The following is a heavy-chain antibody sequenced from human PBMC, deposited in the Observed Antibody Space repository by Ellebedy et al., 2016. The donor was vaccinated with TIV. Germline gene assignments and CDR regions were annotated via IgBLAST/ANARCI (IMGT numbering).Heavy chain of an antibody. CDR3: ARVVWQLPVSYAFDI. CDR1: GGSIGPYY. J-gene: IGHJ3*02. CDR2: ISYSGST. V-gene: IGHV4-59*01. Sequence: MPSETLSLTCTVSGGSIGPYYWSRIRQPPGKGLEWIGYISYSGSTNYNPSLQSRVTISVDTPKNQFSLKLTSVTAADTAVYYCARVVWQLPVSYAFDIWGQGTMVTVSS. D-gene: IGHD2-15*01.